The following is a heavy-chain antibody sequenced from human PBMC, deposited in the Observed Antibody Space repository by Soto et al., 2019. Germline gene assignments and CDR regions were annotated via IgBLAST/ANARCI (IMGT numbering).Heavy chain of an antibody. CDR1: GFTFSSYA. Sequence: GGSLRLSCAASGFTFSSYAMTWIRQAPGKGLGWVSSISSSGRSTYYTDSVKGRFSISRDNSKNTLYLQMNSLRAEDTAVYYCVTGDYNSGNWGQGTLVTVSS. V-gene: IGHV3-23*01. CDR3: VTGDYNSGN. CDR2: ISSSGRST. J-gene: IGHJ4*02. D-gene: IGHD4-17*01.